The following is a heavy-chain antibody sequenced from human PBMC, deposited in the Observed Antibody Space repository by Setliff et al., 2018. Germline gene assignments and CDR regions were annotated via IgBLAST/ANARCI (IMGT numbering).Heavy chain of an antibody. J-gene: IGHJ6*02. D-gene: IGHD6-13*01. V-gene: IGHV1-8*02. Sequence: ASEKVSCKDSGYNFSTYGISWVRQAPGQGLEWMGWMNPNSGNTGYAQKFQGRVTMTRNTSISTAYMELSSLRSEDTAVYYCARECYSSSWYGDYYYYYGMDVWGQGTTVTSP. CDR2: MNPNSGNT. CDR1: GYNFSTYG. CDR3: ARECYSSSWYGDYYYYYGMDV.